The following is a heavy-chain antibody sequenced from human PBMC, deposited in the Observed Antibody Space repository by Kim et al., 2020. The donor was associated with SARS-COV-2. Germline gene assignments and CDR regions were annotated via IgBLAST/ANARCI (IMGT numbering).Heavy chain of an antibody. D-gene: IGHD3-9*01. CDR3: ARSTDILTGYYERPWYFDY. V-gene: IGHV1-46*01. CDR1: GYTFTSYY. CDR2: INPSGGST. Sequence: ASVKVSCKASGYTFTSYYMHWVRQAPGQGLEWMGIINPSGGSTSYAQKFQGRVTMTRDTSTSTVYMELSSLRSEDTAVYYCARSTDILTGYYERPWYFDYWGQGTLVTVSS. J-gene: IGHJ4*02.